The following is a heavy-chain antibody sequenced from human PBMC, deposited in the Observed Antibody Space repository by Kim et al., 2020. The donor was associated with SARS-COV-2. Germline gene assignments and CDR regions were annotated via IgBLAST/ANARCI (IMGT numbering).Heavy chain of an antibody. D-gene: IGHD6-19*01. CDR1: GFTFSNYW. Sequence: GGSLRLSCAASGFTFSNYWMHWVRQAPGKGLVWVSLINSDGSSTRYADSVKGRFTISRDNAKNTLYLQMNSLRAEDTAVYYCAREPRGSGWNWGQGTLVT. J-gene: IGHJ4*02. CDR3: AREPRGSGWN. CDR2: INSDGSST. V-gene: IGHV3-74*01.